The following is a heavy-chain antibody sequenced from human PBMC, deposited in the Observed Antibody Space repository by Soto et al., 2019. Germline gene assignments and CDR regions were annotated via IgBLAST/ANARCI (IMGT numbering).Heavy chain of an antibody. Sequence: QVQLVQSGAEVKKPGSSVKVSCKASGGTFSSYTISWVRQAPGQGLEWMGRIIPILGIANYAQKFQGRVTITADKSTSTADMELSSLRSEDTAVYYCARDPNRYFDWFLDDYWGQGTLVTVSS. CDR2: IIPILGIA. D-gene: IGHD3-9*01. CDR3: ARDPNRYFDWFLDDY. J-gene: IGHJ4*02. CDR1: GGTFSSYT. V-gene: IGHV1-69*08.